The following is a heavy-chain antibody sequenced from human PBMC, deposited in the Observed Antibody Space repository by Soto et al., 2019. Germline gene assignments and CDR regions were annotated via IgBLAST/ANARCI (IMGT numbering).Heavy chain of an antibody. CDR3: ARDLPARYFDY. CDR1: GFTFSSYG. CDR2: IWYDGSNK. J-gene: IGHJ4*02. Sequence: QVQLVESGGGVVQPGRSLRLSCAASGFTFSSYGMHWVRQAPGKGLEWVAVIWYDGSNKYYADSVKGRFTISRDNSKNTLYLQMNSLRAEDTAVYYCARDLPARYFDYWGQGTLVTVSS. D-gene: IGHD2-2*01. V-gene: IGHV3-33*01.